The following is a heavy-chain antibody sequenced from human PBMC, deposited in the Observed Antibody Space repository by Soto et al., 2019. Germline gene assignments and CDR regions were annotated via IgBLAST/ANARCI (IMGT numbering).Heavy chain of an antibody. D-gene: IGHD3-3*01. Sequence: GGSLRLSCAASGFTFSSYAMSWVRQAPGKGLEWVSAISGSGGSTYYADSVKGRFTISRDNSKNTLYLQMNSLRAEDTAVYYCAKGSDFWSGSPNWFDPWGQGTLVTVSS. V-gene: IGHV3-23*01. CDR2: ISGSGGST. CDR1: GFTFSSYA. CDR3: AKGSDFWSGSPNWFDP. J-gene: IGHJ5*02.